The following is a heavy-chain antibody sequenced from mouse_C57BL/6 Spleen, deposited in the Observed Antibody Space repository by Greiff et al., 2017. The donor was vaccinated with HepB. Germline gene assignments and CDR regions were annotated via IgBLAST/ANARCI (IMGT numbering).Heavy chain of an antibody. CDR3: TTGTMVTTGTMDY. V-gene: IGHV14-4*01. CDR2: IDPENGDT. Sequence: EVQLQQSGAELVRPGASVKLSCTASGFNIKDDYMHWVKQRPEQGLEWIGWIDPENGDTEYASKFQGKVTITADTSSNTAYLQLSSLTSEDTAVYYCTTGTMVTTGTMDYWNQGTSVTVSS. CDR1: GFNIKDDY. D-gene: IGHD2-2*01. J-gene: IGHJ4*01.